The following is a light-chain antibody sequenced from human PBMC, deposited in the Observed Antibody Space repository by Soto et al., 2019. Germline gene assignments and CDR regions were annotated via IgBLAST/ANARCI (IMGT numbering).Light chain of an antibody. CDR3: QQCGSPPS. CDR2: DTS. V-gene: IGKV3-20*01. CDR1: QSVSSSY. J-gene: IGKJ1*01. Sequence: EIVLTQSPGTLSLSPGERATLSCRASQSVSSSYLAWYQQKPGQAPRLLIYDTSSRATGIPVRFSGSVSGTDFTLAISRLDAEDFAVYYCQQCGSPPSFGQGTKVELK.